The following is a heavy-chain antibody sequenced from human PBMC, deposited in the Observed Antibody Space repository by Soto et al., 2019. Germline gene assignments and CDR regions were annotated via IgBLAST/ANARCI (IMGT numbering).Heavy chain of an antibody. V-gene: IGHV3-23*01. CDR2: ISGSGGST. J-gene: IGHJ4*02. CDR3: ANDVRIAVAGTCSE. CDR1: GFTFSSYA. Sequence: EVQLLESGGGLVQPGGSLRLSCAASGFTFSSYAMSWVRQAPGKGLEWVSAISGSGGSTYYADSVKGRFTISRDNSKNTLYLQMNSLRAEDTAVYYCANDVRIAVAGTCSEWGQGTLVTVSS. D-gene: IGHD6-19*01.